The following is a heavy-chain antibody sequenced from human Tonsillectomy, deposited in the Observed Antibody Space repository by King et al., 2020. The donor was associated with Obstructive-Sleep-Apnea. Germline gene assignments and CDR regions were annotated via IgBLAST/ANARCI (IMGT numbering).Heavy chain of an antibody. CDR1: GGSFSGYY. V-gene: IGHV4-34*01. D-gene: IGHD2-21*02. CDR3: ARGGPYWGGDGYSFDY. J-gene: IGHJ4*02. Sequence: VQLQQWGAGLLKPAETLSLTCAVYGGSFSGYYWSGIRQPPGKGLEGIGEINHRGSTNYNPSLKSRVTITVNTSKNQLTLKLSSVTAADPAVYYCARGGPYWGGDGYSFDYWGQGPLLTV. CDR2: INHRGST.